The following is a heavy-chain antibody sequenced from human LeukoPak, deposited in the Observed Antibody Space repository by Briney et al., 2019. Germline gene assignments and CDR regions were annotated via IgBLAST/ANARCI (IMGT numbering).Heavy chain of an antibody. V-gene: IGHV3-74*01. D-gene: IGHD1-7*01. CDR3: AKGDWNYHHGYYFDY. CDR2: INSDGSST. Sequence: GGSLRLSCGASGFTFSSYWMHWVRQDPGKGLVWVSRINSDGSSTSYADSVKGRFTISRDNAKNTLYLQMNSLTTEDTAFYYCAKGDWNYHHGYYFDYWGQGTLVTVSS. CDR1: GFTFSSYW. J-gene: IGHJ4*02.